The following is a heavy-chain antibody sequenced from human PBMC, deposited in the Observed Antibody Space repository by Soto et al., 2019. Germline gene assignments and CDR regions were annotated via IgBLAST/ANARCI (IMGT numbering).Heavy chain of an antibody. CDR1: GFSLSTSGVG. D-gene: IGHD3-10*01. CDR2: IYWEDDK. CDR3: AHKPSGYDVSDI. J-gene: IGHJ3*02. Sequence: QITLKESGPTLVKPTQTLTLTCTFSGFSLSTSGVGVGWILLPPGKALEWLALIYWEDDKRYSPALKSRLTITKDNSNNQVVLTMTKMVPVDKSTCYCAHKPSGYDVSDIWGQGTMVTVSS. V-gene: IGHV2-5*02.